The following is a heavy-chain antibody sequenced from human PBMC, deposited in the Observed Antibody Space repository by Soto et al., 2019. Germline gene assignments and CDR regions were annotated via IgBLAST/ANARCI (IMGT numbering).Heavy chain of an antibody. D-gene: IGHD2-15*01. CDR2: IKSKTDGGTT. CDR1: GFTFSNAW. Sequence: GGSLRLSCAASGFTFSNAWMNWVRQAPGKGLEWVGRIKSKTDGGTTDYAAPVKGRFTISRDDSKKTLYLQMNSLKTEDTAVYYFTTLGYCSGGSCYNWYFDLWGRGTLVTVSS. V-gene: IGHV3-15*07. J-gene: IGHJ2*01. CDR3: TTLGYCSGGSCYNWYFDL.